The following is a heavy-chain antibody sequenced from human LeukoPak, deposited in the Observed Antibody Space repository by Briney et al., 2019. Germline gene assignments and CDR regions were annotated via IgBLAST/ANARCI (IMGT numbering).Heavy chain of an antibody. V-gene: IGHV3-9*01. CDR3: AKDKRYYDNSGYYDY. CDR2: ISWNSGSI. J-gene: IGHJ4*02. D-gene: IGHD3-22*01. Sequence: GGSLRLSCAASGFTFDDYAMHWVRHAPGKGLEWVSGISWNSGSIGYADSVKGRFTISRDNAKNSLYLQMNSLRAEDTALYYCAKDKRYYDNSGYYDYWGQGTLVTVSS. CDR1: GFTFDDYA.